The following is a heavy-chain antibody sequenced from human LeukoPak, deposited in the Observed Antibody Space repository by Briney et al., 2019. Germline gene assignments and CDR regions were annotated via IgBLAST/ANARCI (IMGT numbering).Heavy chain of an antibody. CDR2: VSYGGST. V-gene: IGHV4-59*01. J-gene: IGHJ4*02. Sequence: SESLSLTCTVSGGSISSYYWSWVRQPPGKGLEWIGYVSYGGSTDYNPSLKSRVIISIDTSKNQFSLRLSSVTAADTAVYYCARENDRYGRIDYWGQGTQVTVSS. D-gene: IGHD5-18*01. CDR1: GGSISSYY. CDR3: ARENDRYGRIDY.